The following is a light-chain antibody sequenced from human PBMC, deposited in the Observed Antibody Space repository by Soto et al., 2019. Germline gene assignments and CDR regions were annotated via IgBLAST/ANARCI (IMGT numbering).Light chain of an antibody. Sequence: QSALTQPRSVSGSPGQSVTISCTGTSGDVGYYNYVSWYQQHPGKAPKVMIYDVSERPSGVPDRFSGSKSGNTASLTISGLQAKDEADYYCCSYAGSPRYVFGTGTKLTVL. J-gene: IGLJ1*01. V-gene: IGLV2-11*01. CDR2: DVS. CDR1: SGDVGYYNY. CDR3: CSYAGSPRYV.